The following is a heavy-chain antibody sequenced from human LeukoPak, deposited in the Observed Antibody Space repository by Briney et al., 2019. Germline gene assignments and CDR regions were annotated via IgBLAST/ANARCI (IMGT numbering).Heavy chain of an antibody. CDR2: ISSSSSTI. CDR3: ARDGAHIAAAGFFDY. CDR1: GFTFSSYS. Sequence: GGSLRLSCAASGFTFSSYSMNWVRQAPGKGLEWVSYISSSSSTIYYADSVKGRFTISRDNAKNSLYLQMNSLRAEDTAVYYCARDGAHIAAAGFFDYWGQGTLVTVSS. V-gene: IGHV3-48*04. J-gene: IGHJ4*02. D-gene: IGHD6-13*01.